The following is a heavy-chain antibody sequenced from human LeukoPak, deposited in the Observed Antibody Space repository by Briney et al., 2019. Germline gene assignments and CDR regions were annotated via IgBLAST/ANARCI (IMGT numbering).Heavy chain of an antibody. Sequence: SETLSLTCAVYGGSFSGYYWSWIRQPPGKGLEWIGEINHSGSTNYNPSLKSRVTMSVDTSKNQFSLKLSSVTAADTAVYYCAIADYGDYGARIDYYGMDVWGQGTTVTVSS. CDR3: AIADYGDYGARIDYYGMDV. CDR1: GGSFSGYY. J-gene: IGHJ6*02. V-gene: IGHV4-34*01. CDR2: INHSGST. D-gene: IGHD4-17*01.